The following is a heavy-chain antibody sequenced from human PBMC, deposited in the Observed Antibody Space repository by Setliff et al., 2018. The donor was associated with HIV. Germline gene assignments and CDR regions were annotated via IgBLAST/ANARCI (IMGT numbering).Heavy chain of an antibody. Sequence: SETLSLTCSVSSGSMTGHYWTWVRQPPGKGLEWIGYLHSLGSSRVSDTPNYSPSLTSRITISLDTSKRQFSLTMTSVTAADTAVYYCARPRYTYGTPPAFDIWGRGTVVTVSS. CDR3: ARPRYTYGTPPAFDI. CDR1: SGSMTGHY. V-gene: IGHV4-4*08. CDR2: LHSLGSSRVSDTP. J-gene: IGHJ3*02. D-gene: IGHD5-18*01.